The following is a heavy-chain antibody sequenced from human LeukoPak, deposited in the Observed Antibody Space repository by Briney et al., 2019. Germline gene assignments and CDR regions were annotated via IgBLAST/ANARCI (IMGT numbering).Heavy chain of an antibody. CDR2: ISSSSSTI. CDR3: ARLTYGF. V-gene: IGHV3-48*02. CDR1: GFIFSNYN. J-gene: IGHJ4*02. D-gene: IGHD4-17*01. Sequence: GGSLRLSCVASGFIFSNYNMDWVRQAPGKGLEWVSYISSSSSTIYYADSVKGRFTISRDNAKNPLSLQMKSLRDEDTAVYYCARLTYGFWGQGTLVTVSS.